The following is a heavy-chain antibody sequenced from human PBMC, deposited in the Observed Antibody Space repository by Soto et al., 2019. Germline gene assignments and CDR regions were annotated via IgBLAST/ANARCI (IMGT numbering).Heavy chain of an antibody. J-gene: IGHJ3*02. V-gene: IGHV5-51*01. CDR3: ASTIFGVVKAFDI. CDR2: IYPGDSDT. Sequence: PGESLKISFKGSGYRFTSYWIGWVRQMPVKGLEWMGIIYPGDSDTTYSPSFQGHVTISADKSISTAYLQWSSLKASDTAMYYCASTIFGVVKAFDIWGQGTMVTVSS. CDR1: GYRFTSYW. D-gene: IGHD3-3*01.